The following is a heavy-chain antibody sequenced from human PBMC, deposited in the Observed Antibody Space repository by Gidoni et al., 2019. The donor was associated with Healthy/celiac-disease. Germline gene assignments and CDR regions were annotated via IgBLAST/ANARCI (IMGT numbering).Heavy chain of an antibody. D-gene: IGHD3-22*01. CDR3: ARDSRGFDY. CDR2: IYTSGST. J-gene: IGHJ4*02. V-gene: IGHV4-61*02. Sequence: QVQLQESGPGLVKPSQTLSLTCTVSGGSISSGSYYWSWIRQPAGKGLEWIGRIYTSGSTNYNPSLKSRVTISVDTSKNQFSLKLSSVTAADTAVYYCARDSRGFDYWGQGTLVTVSS. CDR1: GGSISSGSYY.